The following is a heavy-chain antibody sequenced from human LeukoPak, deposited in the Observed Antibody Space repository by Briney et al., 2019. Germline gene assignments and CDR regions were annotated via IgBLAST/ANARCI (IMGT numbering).Heavy chain of an antibody. V-gene: IGHV5-51*01. D-gene: IGHD3-3*01. Sequence: GESLRISCKGSGYTFSSYWIGWVRQMPGKGLEWMGIIYPGDSDTRYSPSLQGQVTISVDTSIGTAYLQWSSLKAWDTTLYYCGRPNDFRLDYWGQGTLVTVSS. J-gene: IGHJ4*02. CDR1: GYTFSSYW. CDR3: GRPNDFRLDY. CDR2: IYPGDSDT.